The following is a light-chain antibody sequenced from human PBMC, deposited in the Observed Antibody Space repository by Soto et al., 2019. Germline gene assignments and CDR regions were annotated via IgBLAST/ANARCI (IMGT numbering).Light chain of an antibody. Sequence: APAQPPAMSGTPGQRASSSCSRRRSNIGSDSPNWYHQLPGTAPKLLISIKSQPPSGVPDRFSGSTSGTSVSLAISGLQSVDEADYYCASCDDRMKGYVFACGTKVPV. J-gene: IGLJ1*01. CDR1: RSNIGSDS. CDR2: IKS. CDR3: ASCDDRMKGYV. V-gene: IGLV1-44*01.